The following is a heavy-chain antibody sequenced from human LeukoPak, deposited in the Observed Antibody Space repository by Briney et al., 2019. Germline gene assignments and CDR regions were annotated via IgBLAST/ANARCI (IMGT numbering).Heavy chain of an antibody. Sequence: GESLKISCKGSEYSFTSYWISWVRQMPGKSLEWMGRIDPSDSYTNYSPSFQGHVTISADKSISTAYLQWSSLKASDTAMYCCARLAVKGGSGSYYKRSSYGMDVWGKGTTVTVSS. CDR2: IDPSDSYT. CDR1: EYSFTSYW. V-gene: IGHV5-10-1*01. J-gene: IGHJ6*04. CDR3: ARLAVKGGSGSYYKRSSYGMDV. D-gene: IGHD3-10*01.